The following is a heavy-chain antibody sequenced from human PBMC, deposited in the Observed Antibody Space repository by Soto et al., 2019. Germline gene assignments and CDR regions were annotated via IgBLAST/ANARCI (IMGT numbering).Heavy chain of an antibody. D-gene: IGHD6-19*01. J-gene: IGHJ4*02. CDR3: AKELRYSSGWSPIDY. CDR2: ISGSGVST. Sequence: EVQLLESGGGLVQPGGSLRLSCAASGFTFSSYAMSWVRQAPGKGLEWVSAISGSGVSTYYADSVKGRFTISRANSKNTLHLKMTTLRATDTAVYYCAKELRYSSGWSPIDYWGQGTRVTVSS. V-gene: IGHV3-23*01. CDR1: GFTFSSYA.